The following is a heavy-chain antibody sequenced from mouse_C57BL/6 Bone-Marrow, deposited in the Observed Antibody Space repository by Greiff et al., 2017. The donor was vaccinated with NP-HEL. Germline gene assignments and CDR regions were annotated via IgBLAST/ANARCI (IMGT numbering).Heavy chain of an antibody. CDR1: GYTFTDYY. J-gene: IGHJ1*03. D-gene: IGHD1-1*01. CDR2: IFPGSGST. Sequence: QVQLQQSGPELVKPGASVKISCKASGYTFTDYYINWVKQRPGQGLEWIGWIFPGSGSTYYNEKFKGKATLTVDKSSSTAYMLLSSLTSEDSAVYFCATLYYGSSGWYFDVWGTGTTVTVSS. V-gene: IGHV1-75*01. CDR3: ATLYYGSSGWYFDV.